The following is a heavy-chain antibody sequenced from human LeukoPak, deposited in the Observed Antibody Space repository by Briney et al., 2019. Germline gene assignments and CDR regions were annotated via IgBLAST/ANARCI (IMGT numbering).Heavy chain of an antibody. V-gene: IGHV4-30-2*01. D-gene: IGHD1-26*01. J-gene: IGHJ3*02. Sequence: PSETLSLTCTVSCGSISSGGYYWSWIRQPPGKGLEWIGYIYHSGSTYYNPSLKSPVTISVDRSKNQFSLKLSSVTAADTAVYYCAKHHQRGGSFLDIWGQGTMVTVSS. CDR1: CGSISSGGYY. CDR3: AKHHQRGGSFLDI. CDR2: IYHSGST.